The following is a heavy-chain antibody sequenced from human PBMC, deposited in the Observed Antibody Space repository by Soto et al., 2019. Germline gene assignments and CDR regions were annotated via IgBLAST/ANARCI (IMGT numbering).Heavy chain of an antibody. CDR2: IYYSGST. CDR1: GGSISSGGYY. J-gene: IGHJ6*02. V-gene: IGHV4-31*03. CDR3: ARGGAYDFWSGYPPDGYYYYGMDV. Sequence: PSETLSLTCTVSGGSISSGGYYWSWIRQHPGKGLEWIGYIYYSGSTYYNPSLKSRVTISVDTSKNQFSLKLSSVTAADTAVYYCARGGAYDFWSGYPPDGYYYYGMDVWGQGTTVTVSS. D-gene: IGHD3-3*01.